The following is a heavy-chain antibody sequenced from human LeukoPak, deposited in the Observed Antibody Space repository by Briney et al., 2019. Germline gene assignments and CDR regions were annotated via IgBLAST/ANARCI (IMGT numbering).Heavy chain of an antibody. Sequence: ASVKVSCKASGYTFTSYGISWVREAPGQGLEWMGWISAYNGNTNYAQKLQGRVTMTTDTSTSTAYMELRSLISDDTAVHYCARAVRFLQWIRVFAYWGQGTLVTVSS. D-gene: IGHD3-3*01. CDR3: ARAVRFLQWIRVFAY. V-gene: IGHV1-18*01. CDR1: GYTFTSYG. J-gene: IGHJ4*02. CDR2: ISAYNGNT.